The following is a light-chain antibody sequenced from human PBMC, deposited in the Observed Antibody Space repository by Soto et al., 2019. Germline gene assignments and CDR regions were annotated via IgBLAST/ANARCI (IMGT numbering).Light chain of an antibody. CDR1: QSVSSSY. J-gene: IGKJ1*01. V-gene: IGKV3-20*01. Sequence: EIVSTQSPGTLSLSPGERATLSCRASQSVSSSYLAWYQQKPGQAPTLXIYGASSRATGIPDRFSGSGSGTDFTLTISRLEPEDFAVYYCQQYGSSPPWTFGQGTKVDI. CDR3: QQYGSSPPWT. CDR2: GAS.